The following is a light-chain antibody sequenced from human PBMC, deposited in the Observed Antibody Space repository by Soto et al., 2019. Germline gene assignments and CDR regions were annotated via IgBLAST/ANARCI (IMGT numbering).Light chain of an antibody. Sequence: QSVVTQEPSLTVSPGGTVTLTCASSTGAVTSGHDPNWFQQKPGQPARTLIYSTSKRHSWTPARFSGSLLGGKAALTLSGVQPEDEAEYYCLLYFGGTDVVFGGGTKLTLL. CDR1: TGAVTSGHD. V-gene: IGLV7-43*01. CDR2: STS. CDR3: LLYFGGTDVV. J-gene: IGLJ2*01.